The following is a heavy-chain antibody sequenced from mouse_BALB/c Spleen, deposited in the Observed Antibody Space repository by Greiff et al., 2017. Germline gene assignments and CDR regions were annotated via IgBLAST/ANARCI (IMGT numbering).Heavy chain of an antibody. D-gene: IGHD2-1*01. J-gene: IGHJ3*01. V-gene: IGHV5-6-3*01. CDR1: GFTFSSYG. CDR2: INSNGGST. Sequence: EVQVVESGGGLVQPGGSLKLSCAASGFTFSSYGMSWVRQTPDKRLELVATINSNGGSTYYPDSVKGRFTISRDNAKNTLYLQMSSLKSEDTAMYYCAKGGYYGNYYFDYWGQGTLVTVSA. CDR3: AKGGYYGNYYFDY.